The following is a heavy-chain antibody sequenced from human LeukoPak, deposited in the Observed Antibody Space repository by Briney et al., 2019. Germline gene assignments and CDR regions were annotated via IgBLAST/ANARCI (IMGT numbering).Heavy chain of an antibody. Sequence: PGGSLRLSCAASGFTFSRYWMHWVRQVPGKGLVWVSRTNSDGSTTDYADSVKGRFTISRDNAKNTLYLQMNSLRVEDTAVYYCARGKLNWFDPWGQGTLVTVSS. D-gene: IGHD3-10*01. CDR1: GFTFSRYW. V-gene: IGHV3-74*01. J-gene: IGHJ5*02. CDR2: TNSDGSTT. CDR3: ARGKLNWFDP.